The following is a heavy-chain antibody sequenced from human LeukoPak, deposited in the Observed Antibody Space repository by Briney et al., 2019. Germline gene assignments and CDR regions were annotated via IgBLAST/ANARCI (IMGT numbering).Heavy chain of an antibody. CDR3: AKDSGYSSGWYSY. CDR1: GFTFDDYA. D-gene: IGHD6-19*01. CDR2: ISWNSGSI. Sequence: PGGSLRLSCAASGFTFDDYAMHWVRQAPGKGLEWVSGISWNSGSIGYADSVKGRFTISRDNAKNSLYLQMNSLRAEDTALYYCAKDSGYSSGWYSYWGQGTLVTVSS. V-gene: IGHV3-9*01. J-gene: IGHJ4*02.